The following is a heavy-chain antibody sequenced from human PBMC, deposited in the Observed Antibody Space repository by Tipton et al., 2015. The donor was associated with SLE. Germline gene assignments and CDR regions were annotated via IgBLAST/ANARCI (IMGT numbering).Heavy chain of an antibody. J-gene: IGHJ5*02. CDR3: ARLSSMVRRAQGWFDP. CDR2: IHYTGST. CDR1: GGSVGNYY. Sequence: TLSLTCTVSGGSVGNYYWSWIRQSPGKGLEWIGYIHYTGSTEYNPSLKSRVTISVDTSKNQFNLKLRSVTVVDTAAYYCARLSSMVRRAQGWFDPWGQGTLVTVSS. D-gene: IGHD3-10*01. V-gene: IGHV4-59*02.